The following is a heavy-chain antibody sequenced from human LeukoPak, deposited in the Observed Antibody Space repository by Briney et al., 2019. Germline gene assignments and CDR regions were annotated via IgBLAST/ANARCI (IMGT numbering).Heavy chain of an antibody. CDR2: ISSSSSTI. Sequence: GGSLRLSCAASGFTFSSYSMNWVRQAPGKGLEWVSYISSSSSTIYYADSVKGRFTISRDNAKNSLYLQMNSLRDEDTAVYYCARVSQGIVVVPAAIPRFDYWGQGTLVTVSS. D-gene: IGHD2-2*02. CDR3: ARVSQGIVVVPAAIPRFDY. CDR1: GFTFSSYS. J-gene: IGHJ4*02. V-gene: IGHV3-48*02.